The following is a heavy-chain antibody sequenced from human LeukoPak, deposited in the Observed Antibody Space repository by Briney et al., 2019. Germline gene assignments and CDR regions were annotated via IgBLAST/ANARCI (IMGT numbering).Heavy chain of an antibody. D-gene: IGHD1-26*01. CDR1: GFSFDDYT. V-gene: IGHV3-43*01. CDR3: AKDFRIVGATTGFDY. Sequence: GGSLRLSCADSGFSFDDYTMHWVRQAPGKGLEWVSLISWDGGSTYYADSVKGRFTISRDNSKNSLYLQMNSLRTEDTALYYCAKDFRIVGATTGFDYWGQGTLVTVSS. J-gene: IGHJ4*02. CDR2: ISWDGGST.